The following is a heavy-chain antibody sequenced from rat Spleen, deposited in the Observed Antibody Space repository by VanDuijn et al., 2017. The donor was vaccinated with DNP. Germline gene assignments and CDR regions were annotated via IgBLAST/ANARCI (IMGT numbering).Heavy chain of an antibody. CDR2: ISYDGTRT. D-gene: IGHD1-12*03. V-gene: IGHV5-7*01. CDR1: GVTFSDYN. Sequence: EVQLVESGGGLVQPGRSLKLSCAASGVTFSDYNMAWVRQAPKKGLEWVATISYDGTRTNYRDSVKGRFTISRDNAKSSLYLQMNSLKSEDTATYYCARHYYDGYYHYAMDAWGQGTSVTVSS. J-gene: IGHJ4*01. CDR3: ARHYYDGYYHYAMDA.